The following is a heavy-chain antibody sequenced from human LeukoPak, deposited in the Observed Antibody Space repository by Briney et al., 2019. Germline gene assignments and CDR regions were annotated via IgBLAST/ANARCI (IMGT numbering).Heavy chain of an antibody. V-gene: IGHV3-64*01. D-gene: IGHD6-19*01. CDR2: ITNNGDTT. Sequence: GGSLRLSCAASGFIFSSYAMHWVCQAPGKGLEYVSSITNNGDTTYYANSVKGRFTISRDNSKNTLYLQMGSLRTEDMAVYYCTRKGLTVAGAFDYWGQGTLVTVSS. CDR3: TRKGLTVAGAFDY. J-gene: IGHJ4*02. CDR1: GFIFSSYA.